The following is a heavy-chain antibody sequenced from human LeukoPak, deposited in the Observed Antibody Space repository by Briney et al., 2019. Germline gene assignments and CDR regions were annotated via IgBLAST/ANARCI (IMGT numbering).Heavy chain of an antibody. V-gene: IGHV4-4*07. CDR1: GGSISSYY. J-gene: IGHJ5*02. Sequence: SETLSLTCTVSGGSISSYYWSWIRQPAGKGLEWIGRIYTSGSTNYNPSLKSRVTMSVDTSKNQFSLKLSSVTAADTAVYYCARDYGSGWYGWFDPWGQGILVTVSS. D-gene: IGHD6-19*01. CDR3: ARDYGSGWYGWFDP. CDR2: IYTSGST.